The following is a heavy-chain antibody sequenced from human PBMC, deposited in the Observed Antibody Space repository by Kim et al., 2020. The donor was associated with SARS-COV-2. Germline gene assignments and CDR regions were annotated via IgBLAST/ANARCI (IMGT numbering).Heavy chain of an antibody. V-gene: IGHV1-3*01. J-gene: IGHJ4*02. CDR3: ASWGPYGSGSYYS. D-gene: IGHD3-10*01. Sequence: YSQKFQGRVTITRDTSASTAYMELSSLRSEDTAVYYCASWGPYGSGSYYSWGQGTLVTVSS.